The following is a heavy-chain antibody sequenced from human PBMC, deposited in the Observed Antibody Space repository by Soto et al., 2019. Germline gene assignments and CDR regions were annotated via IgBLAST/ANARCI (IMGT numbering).Heavy chain of an antibody. CDR1: GFMFSCCA. V-gene: IGHV3-23*01. CDR3: AKNRGGGSNTNRSVAV. D-gene: IGHD1-26*01. Sequence: EVQLLDSGGGLVQPGGSLRLSCAASGFMFSCCAMSWVRQAPGKGLEWVSTIHGDGDYSHYTDSVEGRFTISRDNSRNTLYLPLDSLRGDATAVSYCAKNRGGGSNTNRSVAVWGRGNLVTVSS. CDR2: IHGDGDYS. J-gene: IGHJ2*01.